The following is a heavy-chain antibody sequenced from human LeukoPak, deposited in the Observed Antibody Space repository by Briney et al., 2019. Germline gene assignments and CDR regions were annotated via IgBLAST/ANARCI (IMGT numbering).Heavy chain of an antibody. V-gene: IGHV3-30*02. J-gene: IGHJ3*02. CDR1: GFTCSDDG. CDR3: AKLRLWFGDRVWGNAFDI. Sequence: SAGTLRLSGAGSGFTCSDDGRQWLRQAPGKGEEGVGYKRNDGRKRDYAGPVRGRFTIYKDNSKDTLYLQLNRLRQNVTSVYYCAKLRLWFGDRVWGNAFDIWGQGTMVTVSS. CDR2: KRNDGRKR. D-gene: IGHD3-10*01.